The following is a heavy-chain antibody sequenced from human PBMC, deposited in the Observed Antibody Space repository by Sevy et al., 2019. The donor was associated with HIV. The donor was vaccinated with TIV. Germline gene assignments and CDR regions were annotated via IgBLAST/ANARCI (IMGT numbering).Heavy chain of an antibody. J-gene: IGHJ1*01. CDR2: ISNSGSII. CDR3: AREDGSRQYFQY. Sequence: GGSLRLSCVASGFTFSSFEMNWVRQALGKGLEWVSHISNSGSIIYYEDSVKGRFTISRDNAKNSLYLQMNSLRAEDTAVYYCAREDGSRQYFQYWGQGTLVTVSS. D-gene: IGHD6-13*01. V-gene: IGHV3-48*03. CDR1: GFTFSSFE.